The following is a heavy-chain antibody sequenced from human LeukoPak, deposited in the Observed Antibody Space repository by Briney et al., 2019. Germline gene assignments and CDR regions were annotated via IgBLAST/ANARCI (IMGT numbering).Heavy chain of an antibody. D-gene: IGHD3-9*01. Sequence: GGSLRLSCAASGFTFSSYSMNWVRQAPGKGLEWVSSISSSSSYIYYADSVKGRFTISRDNAKNSLYLQMNSLRAEDTAVYYCARDRFDWLSSSSHWGQGTLVTVSS. J-gene: IGHJ4*02. CDR2: ISSSSSYI. CDR3: ARDRFDWLSSSSH. CDR1: GFTFSSYS. V-gene: IGHV3-21*01.